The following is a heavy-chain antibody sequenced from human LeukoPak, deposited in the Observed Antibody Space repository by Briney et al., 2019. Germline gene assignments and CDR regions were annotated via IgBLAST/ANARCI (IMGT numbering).Heavy chain of an antibody. CDR1: GGTFSSYA. D-gene: IGHD3-3*01. Sequence: SVKVSCKASGGTFSSYAISWVRQAPGQGLEWMGGIIPIFGTANYAQKFQGRVTITADESSSTAYMELSSLRSEDTAVYYCAREGGYDFWSGQGFNYWGQGTLVTVSS. J-gene: IGHJ4*02. CDR3: AREGGYDFWSGQGFNY. CDR2: IIPIFGTA. V-gene: IGHV1-69*13.